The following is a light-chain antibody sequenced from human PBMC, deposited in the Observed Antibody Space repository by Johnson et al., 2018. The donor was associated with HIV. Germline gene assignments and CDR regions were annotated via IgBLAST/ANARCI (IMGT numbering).Light chain of an antibody. V-gene: IGLV1-51*01. CDR3: GTWDTSLSAGV. J-gene: IGLJ1*01. CDR1: SSNIGNNY. CDR2: DNN. Sequence: QPALTQPPSVSAAPGQTVTISCSGSSSNIGNNYVSWYQQLPGTAPKLLIYDNNKRPSGIPDRFSGSKSGTSATLGITGLQTGDEADYYCGTWDTSLSAGVFGPGTKVSVL.